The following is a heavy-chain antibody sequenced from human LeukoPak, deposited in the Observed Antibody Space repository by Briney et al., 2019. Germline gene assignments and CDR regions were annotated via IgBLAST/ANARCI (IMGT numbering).Heavy chain of an antibody. CDR3: ARDCLYGMDV. CDR2: IYYSGST. CDR1: GGSISSGGYY. J-gene: IGHJ6*02. Sequence: SETLSLTCTVSGGSISSGGYYWSWIRQHPGKGLEWIGYIYYSGSTYYNPSLKSRVTISVDTSKNQFSLKLSSVTAADTAVYYCARDCLYGMDVWSQGTTVTVSS. V-gene: IGHV4-31*03.